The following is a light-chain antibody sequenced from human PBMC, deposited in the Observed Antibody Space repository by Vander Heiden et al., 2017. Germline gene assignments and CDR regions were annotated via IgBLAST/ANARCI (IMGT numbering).Light chain of an antibody. CDR1: SSDVGGYNY. J-gene: IGLJ3*02. CDR2: DVS. V-gene: IGLV2-14*01. Sequence: QSALTQPASVSGSPGQSTTISCTGTSSDVGGYNYVSWYQQHPGKAPKLMIYDVSNRPSGVSKRFSGSKSGNTASLTISGLQAEDEAAYYCSSYTSSGTLVVFGGGTKLTVL. CDR3: SSYTSSGTLVV.